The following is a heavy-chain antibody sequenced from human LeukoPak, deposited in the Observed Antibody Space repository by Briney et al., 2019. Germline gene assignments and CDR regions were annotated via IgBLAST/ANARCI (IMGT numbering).Heavy chain of an antibody. J-gene: IGHJ4*02. CDR1: DFSFSSYA. D-gene: IGHD3-10*01. CDR3: ARDPKWFGVKHFDY. CDR2: ISSDGSNK. Sequence: GGSLRLSCAASDFSFSSYAMHWVCQAPGKGLEWVAVISSDGSNKYYADSVKGRFTISRDNAKNSLYLQMNSLRAEDTALYYCARDPKWFGVKHFDYWGQGTLVTVSS. V-gene: IGHV3-30-3*01.